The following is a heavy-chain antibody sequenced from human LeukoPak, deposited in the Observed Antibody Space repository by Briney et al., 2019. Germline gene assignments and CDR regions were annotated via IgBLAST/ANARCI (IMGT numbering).Heavy chain of an antibody. CDR2: ISGDGRST. CDR3: AKVYRYYDSSCQH. J-gene: IGHJ1*01. D-gene: IGHD3-22*01. CDR1: GFTFDDYA. Sequence: PGGSLRLSCAASGFTFDDYAMHWVRQAPGKGLEWFSLISGDGRSTYFADSVKGRFTISRDNSKNSLSLQMNSLRTEDTALYYCAKVYRYYDSSCQHWGQGTLVTVSS. V-gene: IGHV3-43*02.